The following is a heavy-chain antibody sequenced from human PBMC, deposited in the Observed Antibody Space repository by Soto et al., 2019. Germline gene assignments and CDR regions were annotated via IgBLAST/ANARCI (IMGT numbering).Heavy chain of an antibody. D-gene: IGHD6-19*01. J-gene: IGHJ3*02. Sequence: ASVKVSCKASGYDLTSYGISWVRQAPGQGLEWMGGINPYNGNTNYAQKFQGRVTVTTDTSTDTAYMELRSLRSEDTAVYYCATVDHKQWKVDAFDIWGQGTMVTVSS. CDR2: INPYNGNT. CDR1: GYDLTSYG. CDR3: ATVDHKQWKVDAFDI. V-gene: IGHV1-18*01.